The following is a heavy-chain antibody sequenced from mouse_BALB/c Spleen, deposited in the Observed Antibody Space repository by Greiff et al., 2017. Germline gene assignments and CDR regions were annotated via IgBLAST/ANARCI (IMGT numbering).Heavy chain of an antibody. D-gene: IGHD2-1*01. CDR3: ARSAYGNYAAWFAY. CDR2: ISSGSSTI. V-gene: IGHV5-17*02. Sequence: EVHLVESGGGLVQPGGSRKLSCAASGFTFSSFGMHWVRQAPEKGLEWVAYISSGSSTIYYADTVKGRFTISRDNPKNTLFLQMTSLRSEDTAMYYCARSAYGNYAAWFAYWGQGTLVTVSA. CDR1: GFTFSSFG. J-gene: IGHJ3*01.